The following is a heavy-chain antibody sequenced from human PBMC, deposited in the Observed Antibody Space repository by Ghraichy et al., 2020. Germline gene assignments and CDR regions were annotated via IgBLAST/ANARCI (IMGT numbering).Heavy chain of an antibody. CDR1: GYTFINYG. J-gene: IGHJ5*02. V-gene: IGHV1-18*01. CDR3: ARGINWFDP. CDR2: ITTKSGNT. Sequence: ASVKVSCKASGYTFINYGITWVRQAPGQGLEWMGWITTKSGNTQYGWKFQGRVTMTTDTSTSTAYMELRSLRSADTAVYYCARGINWFDPWGQGTLVTVSS.